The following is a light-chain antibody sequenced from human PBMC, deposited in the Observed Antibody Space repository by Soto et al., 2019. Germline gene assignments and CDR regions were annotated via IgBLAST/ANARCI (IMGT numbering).Light chain of an antibody. Sequence: EIVLTQSPGTLSLSPGERATLSCRASQSLSSCYLAWYQQKPGQPTRLLIYAASSRTTGIPDRFSGSAAGTDFTLTISRLEPEDLAVYYCQQYGNSPPRTFGQGTKLEIK. CDR3: QQYGNSPPRT. CDR1: QSLSSCY. J-gene: IGKJ2*01. CDR2: AAS. V-gene: IGKV3-20*01.